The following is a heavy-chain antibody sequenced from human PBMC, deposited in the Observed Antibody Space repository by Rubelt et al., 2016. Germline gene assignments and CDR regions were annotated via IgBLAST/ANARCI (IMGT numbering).Heavy chain of an antibody. Sequence: QVQLQESGPGLVKPSETLSLTCTVSGGSISSYYWSWIRQPPGKGLEWIGYIYYSGSTDYNHSLKSRVTISVDTSKNQFSLKLSSVAAADTAVYYWARWKGGSSTIDYWAGEPWSPSPQ. V-gene: IGHV4-59*08. J-gene: IGHJ4*02. CDR3: ARWKGGSSTIDY. CDR1: GGSISSYY. D-gene: IGHD2-2*01. CDR2: IYYSGST.